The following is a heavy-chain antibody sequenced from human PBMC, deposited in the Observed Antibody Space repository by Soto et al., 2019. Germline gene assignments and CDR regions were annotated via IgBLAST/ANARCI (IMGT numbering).Heavy chain of an antibody. CDR3: AFGNHSSY. V-gene: IGHV3-53*02. D-gene: IGHD3-16*01. Sequence: EVRLVETGGGLIHPGGSLRLSCAASAFTVSDNQMSWVRQAPGKGLEWVSLIQGGGGTYYADSVKGRFTISRDSSKNTLYLQMNSLRAEDTAMYYCAFGNHSSYWGQGTLVTVSS. CDR2: IQGGGGT. J-gene: IGHJ4*02. CDR1: AFTVSDNQ.